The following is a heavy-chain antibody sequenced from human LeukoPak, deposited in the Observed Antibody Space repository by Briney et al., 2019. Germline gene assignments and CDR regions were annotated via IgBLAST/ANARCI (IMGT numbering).Heavy chain of an antibody. CDR2: ISYDGSNK. CDR3: AKDPMTYSSGSFTPVDY. Sequence: GRSLRLSCAASGFTFSSYAMHCVRQAPGKGLEWVAVISYDGSNKYYADSVKGRFTISGDNSKTTLYLQMNSLRPEDTAVYYCAKDPMTYSSGSFTPVDYWGQGTLVTVSS. J-gene: IGHJ4*02. V-gene: IGHV3-30*18. D-gene: IGHD6-19*01. CDR1: GFTFSSYA.